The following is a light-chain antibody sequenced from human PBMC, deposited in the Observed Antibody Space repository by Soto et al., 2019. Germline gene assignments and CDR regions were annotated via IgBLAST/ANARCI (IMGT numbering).Light chain of an antibody. CDR2: EVS. V-gene: IGLV2-18*02. CDR3: SSYTSSSTYV. J-gene: IGLJ1*01. Sequence: QSALTQPPSVSGSPGQSVTISCTGTSSDVGSYNRVSWYQQPPGTAPKLMIYEVSNRPSGVPDRFSGSKSGNTASLTISGLQAEDEADYHCSSYTSSSTYVFGTGTKLTV. CDR1: SSDVGSYNR.